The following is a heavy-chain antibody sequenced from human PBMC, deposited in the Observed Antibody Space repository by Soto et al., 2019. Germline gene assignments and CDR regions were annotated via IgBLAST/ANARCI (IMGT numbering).Heavy chain of an antibody. D-gene: IGHD6-19*01. Sequence: NPSETLSLTCTVSGVSISSVSISSNYWSWIRQPPGKGLEWIGSIQYNGNTNYSPSLKSRLTISIDTSKHQFSLHLISVTAADTAVYYCARLPYNSASFDYWGQGTLVTVSS. CDR3: ARLPYNSASFDY. CDR1: GVSISSVSISSNY. J-gene: IGHJ4*02. CDR2: IQYNGNT. V-gene: IGHV4-61*01.